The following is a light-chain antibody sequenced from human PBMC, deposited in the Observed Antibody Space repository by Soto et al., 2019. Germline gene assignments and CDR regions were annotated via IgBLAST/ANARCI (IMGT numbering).Light chain of an antibody. CDR3: QQYNSDSPT. Sequence: EIVMTQSQATLSVSPLERATLSCMASQSVGSDLAWYQQKPGQAPRLVIYDIFTRATGVPTRISGSGSGTEFTLTISGLQPGGSATYYCQQYNSDSPTFGQGTKVDIK. J-gene: IGKJ1*01. CDR1: QSVGSD. CDR2: DIF. V-gene: IGKV3D-15*01.